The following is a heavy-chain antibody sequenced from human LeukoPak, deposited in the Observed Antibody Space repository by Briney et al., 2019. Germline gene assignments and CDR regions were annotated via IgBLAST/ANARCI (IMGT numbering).Heavy chain of an antibody. Sequence: GSLRLSCAASGFTFSSYVMHWVRQAPGKGLEWVAIISYDGSNEYYADSVKGRFTISRDNSKNTLYLQMNSLRAADTAVYYCARDLMGIAYRGAFYYWGQGTLVTVSS. CDR2: ISYDGSNE. CDR3: ARDLMGIAYRGAFYY. V-gene: IGHV3-30*04. J-gene: IGHJ4*02. D-gene: IGHD6-13*01. CDR1: GFTFSSYV.